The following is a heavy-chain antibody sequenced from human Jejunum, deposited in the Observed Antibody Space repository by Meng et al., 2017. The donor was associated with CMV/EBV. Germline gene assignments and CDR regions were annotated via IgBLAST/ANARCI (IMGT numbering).Heavy chain of an antibody. V-gene: IGHV4-39*01. CDR2: MSYSGGT. CDR1: GASISSTSFY. Sequence: LPCTVSGASISSTSFYWGWIRQPPGKGLEWIGSMSYSGGTFYNPSLKSRVTISVDTSKNQFSVKVTSVTVADTAVYHCARLGSAAADSWGQGTLVTVSS. CDR3: ARLGSAAADS. J-gene: IGHJ4*02. D-gene: IGHD6-13*01.